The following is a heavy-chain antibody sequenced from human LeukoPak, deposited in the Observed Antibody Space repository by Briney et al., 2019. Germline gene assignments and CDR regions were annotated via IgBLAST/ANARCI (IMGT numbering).Heavy chain of an antibody. V-gene: IGHV3-43*01. CDR1: GFTFDDHD. J-gene: IGHJ4*02. CDR3: ATNYNY. Sequence: HPGGSLRLSCVAAGFTFDDHDMHWVRQAPGKGLEWVAFINWNGDNSHYADSVKGRFTISRDNSKNSLFLQMSGLRIEDTALYYCATNYNYWGRGTLVTVSS. CDR2: INWNGDNS.